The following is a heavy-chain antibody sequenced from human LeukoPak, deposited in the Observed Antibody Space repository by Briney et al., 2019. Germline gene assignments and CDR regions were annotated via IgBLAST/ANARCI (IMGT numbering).Heavy chain of an antibody. V-gene: IGHV4-59*08. D-gene: IGHD3-10*01. Sequence: SETLSLTCNVSGGSISNYYWSWIRQAPGKGMEWIGSISYTGSTNYNPSLNSRLTMSVDTSKNQFSLKLNYVTAADTAIYYCARRSPSYMARPIGRWSDPWGQGTLVTVSS. CDR3: ARRSPSYMARPIGRWSDP. CDR2: ISYTGST. J-gene: IGHJ5*02. CDR1: GGSISNYY.